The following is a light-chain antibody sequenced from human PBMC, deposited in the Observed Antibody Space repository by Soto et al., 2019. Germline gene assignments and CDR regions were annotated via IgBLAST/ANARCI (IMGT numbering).Light chain of an antibody. CDR1: SSDVGGYNY. CDR2: DVS. CDR3: SSYTSSSTR. Sequence: QSALTQPASVSGSPGQSITISCTGTSSDVGGYNYVSWYQQHPGKAPKLMIYDVSNRPSGVSNRFSGSKSGNTASLTISGLQAEDEADYYCSSYTSSSTRFGGGTQITV. J-gene: IGLJ2*01. V-gene: IGLV2-14*01.